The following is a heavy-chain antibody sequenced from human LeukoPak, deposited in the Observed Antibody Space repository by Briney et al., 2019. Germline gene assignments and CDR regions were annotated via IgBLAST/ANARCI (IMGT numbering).Heavy chain of an antibody. CDR2: IYSGGST. J-gene: IGHJ4*02. CDR3: ARGHSDYGTGFDQ. D-gene: IGHD4-17*01. Sequence: GGSLRLSCAASGLTVSSTYMSWVRQTPGKGLEWVSVIYSGGSTYYADSVKGRFTISRDNSKNTLYLQMNSLRAEDTAVYYCARGHSDYGTGFDQWGQGTLVTVSS. CDR1: GLTVSSTY. V-gene: IGHV3-66*01.